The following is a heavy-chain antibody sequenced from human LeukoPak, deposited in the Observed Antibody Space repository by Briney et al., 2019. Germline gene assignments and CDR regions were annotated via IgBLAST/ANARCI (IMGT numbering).Heavy chain of an antibody. V-gene: IGHV3-21*01. D-gene: IGHD3-22*01. CDR3: ATVIDYYDSSGSDAFDI. CDR2: ISSSSSYI. Sequence: GGSLRLSCAASGFTFSSYSMNWVRQAPGKGLKWVSSISSSSSYIYYADSVKGRFTISRDNAKNTLYLQMNSLRAEDTAVYYCATVIDYYDSSGSDAFDIWGQGTMVTVSS. CDR1: GFTFSSYS. J-gene: IGHJ3*02.